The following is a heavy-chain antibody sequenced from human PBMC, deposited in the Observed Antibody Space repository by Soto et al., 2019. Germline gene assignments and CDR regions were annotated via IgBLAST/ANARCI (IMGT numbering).Heavy chain of an antibody. Sequence: EVQLVESGGGLVQPGGSLRLSCAASGFTFSSYEMNWVHQAPGKGLEWVSYISSSGSTIYYADSVKGRFTISRDNAKNSLYLQMNSLRAEDTAVYYCARRGRGNSYGLWGQGTLVTVSS. CDR3: ARRGRGNSYGL. CDR1: GFTFSSYE. D-gene: IGHD5-18*01. V-gene: IGHV3-48*03. CDR2: ISSSGSTI. J-gene: IGHJ4*02.